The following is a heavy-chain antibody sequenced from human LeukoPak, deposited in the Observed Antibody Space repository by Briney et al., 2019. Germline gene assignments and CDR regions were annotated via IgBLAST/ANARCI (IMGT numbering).Heavy chain of an antibody. D-gene: IGHD2-2*02. Sequence: GGSLRLSCAASGFTFSSYSMNWVRQAPGKGLEWVSYISSSSSTIYYADSVKGRFTISRDNAKNSLYLQMNSLRAEDTAVYCCARGGFYCSSTSCYNTAFDIWGQGTMVTVSS. J-gene: IGHJ3*02. CDR1: GFTFSSYS. CDR2: ISSSSSTI. V-gene: IGHV3-48*04. CDR3: ARGGFYCSSTSCYNTAFDI.